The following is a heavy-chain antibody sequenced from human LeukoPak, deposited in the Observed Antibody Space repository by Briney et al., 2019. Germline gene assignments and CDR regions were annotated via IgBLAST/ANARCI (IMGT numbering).Heavy chain of an antibody. J-gene: IGHJ4*02. CDR3: AKYYSTSGSSGGRVFDY. CDR1: GFTFRSYA. D-gene: IGHD3-10*01. V-gene: IGHV3-23*01. CDR2: IGSNAGDT. Sequence: GGSLRLSCAASGFTFRSYAMAWFRQAPGKGLEWVSTIGSNAGDTHYADSVKGRFTISRDNSKNSLYLQMNSLRAEDTAVYYCAKYYSTSGSSGGRVFDYWGQGTLATVSS.